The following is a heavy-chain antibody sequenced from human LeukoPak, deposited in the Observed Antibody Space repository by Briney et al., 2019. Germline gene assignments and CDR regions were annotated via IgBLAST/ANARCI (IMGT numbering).Heavy chain of an antibody. CDR1: GGSVSSYY. CDR2: IYYSGST. V-gene: IGHV4-59*08. J-gene: IGHJ5*02. Sequence: SETLSLTCTVSGGSVSSYYWSWIRQPPGKGLEWIAYIYYSGSTKYNPSLKSRVTISLDRSKNQFSLKLRSVTAAGTAVYYCARLQVHCGGDCYTRWFDPWGQGTLVTVSS. CDR3: ARLQVHCGGDCYTRWFDP. D-gene: IGHD2-21*02.